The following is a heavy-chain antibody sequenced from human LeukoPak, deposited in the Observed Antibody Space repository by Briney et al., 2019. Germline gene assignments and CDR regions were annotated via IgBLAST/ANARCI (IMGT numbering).Heavy chain of an antibody. V-gene: IGHV4-61*02. Sequence: SETLSLTCTVSGGSISSGSYYWSWIRQPAGKGLEWIGRIFTIGSTSYNPSLKSRVTISIDTSKNHFSLKLSSVTAADTAVYYCARRPKDIVVVPAAFYYYYMDVWGKGTTVTVSS. D-gene: IGHD2-2*01. CDR3: ARRPKDIVVVPAAFYYYYMDV. CDR2: IFTIGST. J-gene: IGHJ6*03. CDR1: GGSISSGSYY.